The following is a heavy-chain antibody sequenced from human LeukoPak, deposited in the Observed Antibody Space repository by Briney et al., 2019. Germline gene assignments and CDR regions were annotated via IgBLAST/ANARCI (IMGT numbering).Heavy chain of an antibody. CDR3: ARGSCGGDCYYDY. J-gene: IGHJ4*02. D-gene: IGHD2-21*02. Sequence: ASVKVSCKASGYTFTNYYIHWMRQAPGQGLEWMGWINPNSGGTNFAQKFQGRVTMTRDTSISTAYMELSRLRSDDTAVYYCARGSCGGDCYYDYWGQGTLVTVSS. CDR1: GYTFTNYY. V-gene: IGHV1-2*02. CDR2: INPNSGGT.